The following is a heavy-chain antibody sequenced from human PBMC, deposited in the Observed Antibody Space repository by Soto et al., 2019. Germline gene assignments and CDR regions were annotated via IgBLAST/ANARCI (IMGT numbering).Heavy chain of an antibody. CDR3: ARFWYYDGSAYNSFNI. CDR1: GGSISSGGYY. V-gene: IGHV4-31*03. Sequence: SETLSLTCTVSGGSISSGGYYWSWIRQHPGKGLEWIGYIYYSGSTYYNPSLKSRVTMSVDTSKNQFSLKLSSVTAADTAVYFCARFWYYDGSAYNSFNILGQGTMVTV. CDR2: IYYSGST. D-gene: IGHD3-22*01. J-gene: IGHJ3*02.